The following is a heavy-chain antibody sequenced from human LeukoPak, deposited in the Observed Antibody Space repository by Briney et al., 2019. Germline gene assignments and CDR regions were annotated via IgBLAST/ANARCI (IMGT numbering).Heavy chain of an antibody. Sequence: GGSLRLSCTASGFTFGDYAMSWFRQAPGKGLEWVGFIRSKAYGGTTEYAASVKGRFTISRDDSKSIAYLQMNSLKTEDTAVYYCTREADYDILTGYRSDAFDIWGQGTMVTVSS. J-gene: IGHJ3*02. V-gene: IGHV3-49*03. CDR1: GFTFGDYA. CDR2: IRSKAYGGTT. CDR3: TREADYDILTGYRSDAFDI. D-gene: IGHD3-9*01.